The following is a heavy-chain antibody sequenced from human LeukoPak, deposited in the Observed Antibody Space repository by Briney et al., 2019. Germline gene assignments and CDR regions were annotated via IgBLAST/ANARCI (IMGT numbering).Heavy chain of an antibody. CDR1: GGSISSSSYY. J-gene: IGHJ4*02. CDR2: IYYSGST. D-gene: IGHD3-22*01. CDR3: ARSFGSGYFFDY. V-gene: IGHV4-39*01. Sequence: SETLSLTCTVSGGSISSSSYYWGWIRQPPGKGLEWIGSIYYSGSTYYNPSLKSRVTISVDTSKNQFSLKLSSVTAADTAVYYCARSFGSGYFFDYWGQGTLVTVSS.